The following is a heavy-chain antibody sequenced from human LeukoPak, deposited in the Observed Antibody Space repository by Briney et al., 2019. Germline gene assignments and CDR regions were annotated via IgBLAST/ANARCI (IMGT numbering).Heavy chain of an antibody. J-gene: IGHJ4*02. Sequence: ASVKVSCKASGYTFTSYAMNWARQAPGQGLEWMGWINTNTGNPTYAQGFTGRFVFSLDTSVSTAYLQISSLKAEDTAVYYCACYDSSGYYYRDYWGQGTLVTVSS. V-gene: IGHV7-4-1*02. CDR1: GYTFTSYA. CDR2: INTNTGNP. CDR3: ACYDSSGYYYRDY. D-gene: IGHD3-22*01.